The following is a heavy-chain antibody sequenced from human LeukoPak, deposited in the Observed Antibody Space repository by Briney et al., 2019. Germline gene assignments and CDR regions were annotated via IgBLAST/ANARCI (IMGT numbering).Heavy chain of an antibody. CDR3: TSLRRTTVVNDY. CDR2: IRSKANSYAT. D-gene: IGHD4-23*01. Sequence: GGSLRLSCAASGFTFSGSAMHWVRQASGKGVEWVGRIRSKANSYATAYAASVKGRFTISRDDSKNTAYLQMNSLKTEDTAVYYCTSLRRTTVVNDYWGQGTLVTVSS. CDR1: GFTFSGSA. J-gene: IGHJ4*02. V-gene: IGHV3-73*01.